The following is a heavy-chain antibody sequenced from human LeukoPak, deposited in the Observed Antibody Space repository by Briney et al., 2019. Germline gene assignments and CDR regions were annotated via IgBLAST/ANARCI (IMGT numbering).Heavy chain of an antibody. CDR1: GGSISSGGYY. CDR3: ARSPEYYFDY. CDR2: IYYSGST. D-gene: IGHD1-14*01. J-gene: IGHJ4*02. Sequence: SQTLSLTCTVSGGSISSGGYYWSWIRQHPGKGLEWFGYIYYSGSTYYTPSLKSRVTISVDTSENQFSLKLTSVTAADTAVYYCARSPEYYFDYWGQGTLVTVSS. V-gene: IGHV4-31*03.